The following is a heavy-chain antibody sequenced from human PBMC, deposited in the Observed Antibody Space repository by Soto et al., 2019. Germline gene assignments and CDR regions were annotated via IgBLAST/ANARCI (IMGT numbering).Heavy chain of an antibody. CDR3: ARTYSSSWYAAFDI. J-gene: IGHJ3*02. V-gene: IGHV4-59*01. D-gene: IGHD6-13*01. CDR1: GGSISSYY. CDR2: IYYSGST. Sequence: SETLSLTCTVSGGSISSYYWSWIRQPPGKGLEWIGYIYYSGSTNYNPSLKSRVTISVDTSKNQFSLKLSSVTAADTAVYYCARTYSSSWYAAFDIWGQGTMVTVSS.